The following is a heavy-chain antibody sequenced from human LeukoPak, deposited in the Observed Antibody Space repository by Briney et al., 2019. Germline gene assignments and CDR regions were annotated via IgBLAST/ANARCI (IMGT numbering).Heavy chain of an antibody. CDR3: ARGAEGIAATDSNFDY. Sequence: GGSLRLSCAGSGFTFSRNIMNWVRQAPGKGLEWVSSISTSSSYIYYADSVKGRFTISRDNAKKSLYLQMNSLRVEDTAVYYCARGAEGIAATDSNFDYWGQGTVVTVSS. J-gene: IGHJ4*02. D-gene: IGHD6-13*01. CDR2: ISTSSSYI. V-gene: IGHV3-21*01. CDR1: GFTFSRNI.